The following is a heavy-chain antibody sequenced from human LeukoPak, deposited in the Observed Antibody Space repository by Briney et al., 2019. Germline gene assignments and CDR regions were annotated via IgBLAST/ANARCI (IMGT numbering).Heavy chain of an antibody. V-gene: IGHV4-39*01. Sequence: SETLSLTCTVSGGSISSSSYYWGWIRQTPGNGLEWIGRIYYSGSTYYNPSLEGRVTISADTSRNKFSLNLRSVTAADTAVYYCASYNSGGYDVSDYWGQGTLVTVSS. J-gene: IGHJ4*02. CDR1: GGSISSSSYY. CDR2: IYYSGST. CDR3: ASYNSGGYDVSDY. D-gene: IGHD6-19*01.